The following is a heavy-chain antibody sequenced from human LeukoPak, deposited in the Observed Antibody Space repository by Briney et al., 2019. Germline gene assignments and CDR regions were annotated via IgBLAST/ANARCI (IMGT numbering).Heavy chain of an antibody. D-gene: IGHD3-10*01. J-gene: IGHJ4*02. Sequence: PSETLSLTCTVSGGSISSSSYYWGWIRQPPGKGLEWIGSIYYSGSTYYNPSLKSRVTISVDTSKNQFSLKLSSVTAADTAVYYCEAFRGVKFDYWGQGTLVTVSS. CDR3: EAFRGVKFDY. CDR2: IYYSGST. V-gene: IGHV4-39*07. CDR1: GGSISSSSYY.